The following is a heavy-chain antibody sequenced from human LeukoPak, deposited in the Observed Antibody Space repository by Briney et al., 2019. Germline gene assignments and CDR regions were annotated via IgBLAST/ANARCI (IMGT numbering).Heavy chain of an antibody. CDR3: ARASTVTTWSFGY. CDR1: GGSITNYY. D-gene: IGHD4-17*01. CDR2: VYYSGST. J-gene: IGHJ4*02. Sequence: SETLSLTWTVSGGSITNYYWSWSRQPPGKGLEWIGYVYYSGSTNCNPSLKSRVTMSVDTSRTQFSLKLSSVTAADTAVYYCARASTVTTWSFGYWGQGILVTVSS. V-gene: IGHV4-59*01.